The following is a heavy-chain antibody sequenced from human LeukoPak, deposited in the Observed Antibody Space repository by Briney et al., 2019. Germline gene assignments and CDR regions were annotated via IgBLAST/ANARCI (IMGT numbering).Heavy chain of an antibody. CDR2: IKQDGGEI. CDR3: ARMQAYSSSPKPDY. J-gene: IGHJ4*02. CDR1: GFTFSSYE. D-gene: IGHD6-6*01. Sequence: QPGGSLRLSCAASGFTFSSYEMSWVRQAPGKGLEWVANIKQDGGEIYYVDSVKGRFTISRDNAKNSLSLQMNSLRAEDTAVYYCARMQAYSSSPKPDYWGQGTLVTVSS. V-gene: IGHV3-7*01.